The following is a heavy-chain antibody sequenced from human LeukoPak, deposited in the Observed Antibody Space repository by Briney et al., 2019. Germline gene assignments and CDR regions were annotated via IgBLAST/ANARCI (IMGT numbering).Heavy chain of an antibody. CDR2: ISYDGSNK. Sequence: GGSLRLSCAASRFTFSSYAMHWVRQAPGKGLEWVAVISYDGSNKYYADSVKGRFTISRDNSKNTLYLQMNSLRTEDTAVYYCARDWQWLVKSGNIDYWGQGTLVTVSS. CDR3: ARDWQWLVKSGNIDY. V-gene: IGHV3-30*04. J-gene: IGHJ4*02. D-gene: IGHD6-19*01. CDR1: RFTFSSYA.